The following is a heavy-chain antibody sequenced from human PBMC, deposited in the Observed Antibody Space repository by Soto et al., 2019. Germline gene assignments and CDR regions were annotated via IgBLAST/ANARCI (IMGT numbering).Heavy chain of an antibody. CDR2: IYYSGST. Sequence: LSGTLCSGSISGGGYYWSWIRPHPGKGLEWIGYIYYSGSTYYNPSLKSRVTISVDTSKNQFSLKLSSVTAADTAVYYCARRPYYYGSGEGWFDPWGQGTLVTVSS. J-gene: IGHJ5*02. D-gene: IGHD3-10*01. CDR1: SGSISGGGYY. V-gene: IGHV4-31*03. CDR3: ARRPYYYGSGEGWFDP.